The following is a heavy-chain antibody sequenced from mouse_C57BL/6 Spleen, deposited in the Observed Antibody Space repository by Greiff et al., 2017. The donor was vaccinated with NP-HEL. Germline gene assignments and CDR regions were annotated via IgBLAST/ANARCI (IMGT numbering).Heavy chain of an antibody. Sequence: VQLQQSVAELVRPGASVKLSCTASGFNFTNTHMHWVKQRPEQGLEWIGRIDPANGSTKYAPKFTGKATITADKTSNTAYLQLSSLTSEDSAIYYCASNSLDDWGQGTTLTVSS. V-gene: IGHV14-3*01. J-gene: IGHJ2*01. CDR1: GFNFTNTH. CDR3: ASNSLDD. CDR2: IDPANGST. D-gene: IGHD1-3*01.